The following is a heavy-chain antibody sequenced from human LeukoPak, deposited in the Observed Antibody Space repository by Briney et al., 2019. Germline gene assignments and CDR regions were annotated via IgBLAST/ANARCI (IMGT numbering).Heavy chain of an antibody. CDR1: GYSISSGYY. Sequence: SETLSLTCAVSGYSISSGYYWGWIRQPPGKGLEWIGSIYHSGSTYCNPSLKSRVTISVDTSKNQFSLKLSSVTAADTAVYYCARLVPAAMLDYWGQGTLVTVSS. CDR3: ARLVPAAMLDY. V-gene: IGHV4-38-2*01. D-gene: IGHD2-2*01. J-gene: IGHJ4*02. CDR2: IYHSGST.